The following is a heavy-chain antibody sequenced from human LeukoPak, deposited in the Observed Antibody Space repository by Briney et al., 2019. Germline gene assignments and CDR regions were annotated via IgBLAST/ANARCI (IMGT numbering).Heavy chain of an antibody. J-gene: IGHJ3*02. CDR2: ISGVGGST. D-gene: IGHD2-2*01. Sequence: GGTLRLSCAASGFTFSGSAMSWVRQAPGKGLDWVSSISGVGGSTYYADSVKGRLTISRDNAKNSLFLQMNSLRAEDTAVYYCARDHAYAFDIWGQGTLVTVSS. V-gene: IGHV3-23*01. CDR1: GFTFSGSA. CDR3: ARDHAYAFDI.